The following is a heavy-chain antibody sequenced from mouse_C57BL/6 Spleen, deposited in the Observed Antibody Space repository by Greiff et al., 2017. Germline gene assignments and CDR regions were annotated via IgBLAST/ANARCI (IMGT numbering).Heavy chain of an antibody. J-gene: IGHJ2*01. Sequence: EVKVEESGGGLVQPGGSLKLSCAASGFTFSDYGMAWVRQAPRKGPEWVAFISNLAYSIYYADTVTGRFTISRENAKNTLYLEMSSLRSEDTAMYYCARHRDYYFDYWGQGTTLTVSS. CDR2: ISNLAYSI. V-gene: IGHV5-15*04. CDR3: ARHRDYYFDY. CDR1: GFTFSDYG.